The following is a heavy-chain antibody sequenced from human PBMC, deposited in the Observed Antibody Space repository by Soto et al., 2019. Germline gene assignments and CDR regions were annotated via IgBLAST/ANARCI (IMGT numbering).Heavy chain of an antibody. J-gene: IGHJ6*02. Sequence: GGSLRLSCTASGFTFGDYAMSWFRQAPGKGLEWVGFIRSKAYGGTTEYAASVKGRFTISRDDSKSIAYLQMNSLKTEDTAVYYCTRDETPPRFLEWFEYYYYYGMDVWGQGTTVTVSS. CDR2: IRSKAYGGTT. CDR3: TRDETPPRFLEWFEYYYYYGMDV. CDR1: GFTFGDYA. D-gene: IGHD3-3*01. V-gene: IGHV3-49*03.